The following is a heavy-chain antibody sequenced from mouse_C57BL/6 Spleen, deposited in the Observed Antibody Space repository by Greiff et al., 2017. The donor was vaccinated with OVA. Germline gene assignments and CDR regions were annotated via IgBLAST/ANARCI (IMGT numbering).Heavy chain of an antibody. V-gene: IGHV14-4*01. Sequence: EVKLQESGAELVRPGASVKLSCTASGFNIKDDYMHWVKQRPEQGLEWIGWIDPENGDTEYASKFQGKATITADTSSNTAYLQLSSLTSEDTAVYYCTTGLRQGFAYWGQGTLVTVSA. CDR1: GFNIKDDY. J-gene: IGHJ3*01. CDR2: IDPENGDT. CDR3: TTGLRQGFAY. D-gene: IGHD2-4*01.